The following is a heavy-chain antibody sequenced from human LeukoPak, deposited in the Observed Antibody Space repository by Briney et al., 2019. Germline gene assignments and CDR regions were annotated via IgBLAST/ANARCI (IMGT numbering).Heavy chain of an antibody. V-gene: IGHV3-30-3*01. CDR3: ARDSIAAALDY. D-gene: IGHD6-13*01. CDR1: GGSISSSS. Sequence: LSLTCTVSGGSISSSSYYWGWIRQPPGKGLEWVAVISYDGSNKYYADSVKGRFTISRDNSKNTLYLQMNSLRAEDTAVYYCARDSIAAALDYWGQGTLVTVSS. J-gene: IGHJ4*02. CDR2: ISYDGSNK.